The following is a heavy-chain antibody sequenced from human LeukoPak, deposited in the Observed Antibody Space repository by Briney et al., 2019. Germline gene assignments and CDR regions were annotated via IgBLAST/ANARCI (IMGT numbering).Heavy chain of an antibody. CDR1: GFSFSSYS. Sequence: GGSLRLSCAVSGFSFSSYSMNWVRQAPRKGLEGVSYISGSSSYIFYADSVKGRFTISRDNAENSLYLQMNSLRAEDTAMYYCASSGWGAYYFDYWGQGTLVTVSS. CDR2: ISGSSSYI. CDR3: ASSGWGAYYFDY. V-gene: IGHV3-21*01. D-gene: IGHD6-19*01. J-gene: IGHJ4*02.